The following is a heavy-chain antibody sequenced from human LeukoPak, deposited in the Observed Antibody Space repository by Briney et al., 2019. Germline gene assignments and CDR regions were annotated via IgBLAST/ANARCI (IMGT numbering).Heavy chain of an antibody. CDR1: GYSFTTYW. V-gene: IGHV5-51*01. CDR2: IYPGDSDT. CDR3: AGAGGFCSSTSCLSGFDY. Sequence: GESLKISCKGSGYSFTTYWIGWARQMPGKGLEWMGIIYPGDSDTRYSPSFQGQVTISADKSISTAYLQWSSLKASDTAMYYCAGAGGFCSSTSCLSGFDYWGQGSLVTVSS. J-gene: IGHJ4*02. D-gene: IGHD2-2*01.